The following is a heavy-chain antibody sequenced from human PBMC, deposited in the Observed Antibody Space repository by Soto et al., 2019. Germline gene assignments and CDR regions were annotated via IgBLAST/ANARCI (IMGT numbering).Heavy chain of an antibody. Sequence: QVHLVQSGAEVKKPGASVKVSCKGSGYAFTTYGLTWVRQAPGQGLEWLGWISAHNGNTNYAQKLQGRVTVTRDTSTRAAYMELRSLRSDDTAVYYCARGRYGDYWGQGALVTVSS. CDR1: GYAFTTYG. V-gene: IGHV1-18*01. CDR3: ARGRYGDY. D-gene: IGHD1-1*01. J-gene: IGHJ4*02. CDR2: ISAHNGNT.